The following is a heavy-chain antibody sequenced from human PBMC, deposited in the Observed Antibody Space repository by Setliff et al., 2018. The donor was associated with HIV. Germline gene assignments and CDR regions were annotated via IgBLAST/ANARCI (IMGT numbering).Heavy chain of an antibody. CDR3: ARSLVPSGYYYGRHAFDI. CDR1: GASIRGHY. Sequence: PSETLSLTCSASGASIRGHYWSWIRQSPGKGLEWIGNIYYSGNTNYNPSFKSRVTISVDTSKNQFSLRVNSVTAADTAVYYCARSLVPSGYYYGRHAFDIWGQGTKVTVSS. CDR2: IYYSGNT. J-gene: IGHJ3*02. V-gene: IGHV4-59*08. D-gene: IGHD3-22*01.